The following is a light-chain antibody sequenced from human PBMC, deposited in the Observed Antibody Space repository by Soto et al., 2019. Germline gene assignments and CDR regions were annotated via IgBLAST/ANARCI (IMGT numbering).Light chain of an antibody. CDR2: DAS. CDR3: QQYNSYSGT. CDR1: QNIRTW. Sequence: DIQMTQSPSILSASVGDRVTITCRASQNIRTWLAWYQQKPGKAPKLLIYDASRMEEGVPPRFSGSGSGTEFTLTISGLQPDDFAAHYCQQYNSYSGTFGQGTKVDIK. V-gene: IGKV1-5*01. J-gene: IGKJ1*01.